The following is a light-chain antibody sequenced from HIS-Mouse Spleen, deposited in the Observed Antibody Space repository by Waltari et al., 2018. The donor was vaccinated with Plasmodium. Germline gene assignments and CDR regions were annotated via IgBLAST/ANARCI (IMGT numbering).Light chain of an antibody. CDR2: GAA. CDR3: QQYNNWSFT. CDR1: PSVSIN. V-gene: IGKV3-15*01. Sequence: EIVMTQSPATLSVSPGERPTLSCRASPSVSINLAWYQQKPGQAPRLRIHGAATRATGIPARFSGSGSGTEFTLTISSLQSEDFAVYYCQQYNNWSFTFGPGTKVDIK. J-gene: IGKJ3*01.